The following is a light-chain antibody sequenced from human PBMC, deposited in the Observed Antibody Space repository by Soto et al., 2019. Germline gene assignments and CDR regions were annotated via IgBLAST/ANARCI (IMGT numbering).Light chain of an antibody. CDR2: EVS. Sequence: QSALTQPPSASGSPGQSVAISCTGTSSDVGGYNYVSWYQQHPGKAPKLMIYEVSKRPSGVPDRFSGSKSGTTASLTVFGLQAEDEADYYCASYAGSKTLFGGGTKVTVL. CDR3: ASYAGSKTL. CDR1: SSDVGGYNY. J-gene: IGLJ2*01. V-gene: IGLV2-8*01.